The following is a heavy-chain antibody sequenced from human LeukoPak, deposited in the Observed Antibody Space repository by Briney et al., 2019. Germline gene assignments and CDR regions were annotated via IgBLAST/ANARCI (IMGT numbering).Heavy chain of an antibody. CDR2: ISGGSDTI. J-gene: IGHJ6*02. Sequence: GGSLRLSCAVSGFAFSSYSMNWVRQAPGKGLEWISYISGGSDTITYSGSVKGRFTISRDNAENSLYLQMNSLRDEDTAVYYCARSYSNHLFGMDVWGQGTAVTVSS. V-gene: IGHV3-48*02. D-gene: IGHD4-11*01. CDR1: GFAFSSYS. CDR3: ARSYSNHLFGMDV.